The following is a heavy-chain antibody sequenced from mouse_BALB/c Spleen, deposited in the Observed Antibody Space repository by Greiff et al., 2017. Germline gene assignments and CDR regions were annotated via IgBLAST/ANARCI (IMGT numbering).Heavy chain of an antibody. Sequence: EVKVEESGGGLVKPGGSLKLSCAASGFTFSDYYMYWVRQTPEKRLEWVATISDGGSYTYYPDSVKGRFTISRDNAKNNLYLQMSSLKSEDTAMYYCATSTATGFDYWGQGTTLTVSS. D-gene: IGHD1-2*01. J-gene: IGHJ2*01. CDR1: GFTFSDYY. V-gene: IGHV5-4*02. CDR3: ATSTATGFDY. CDR2: ISDGGSYT.